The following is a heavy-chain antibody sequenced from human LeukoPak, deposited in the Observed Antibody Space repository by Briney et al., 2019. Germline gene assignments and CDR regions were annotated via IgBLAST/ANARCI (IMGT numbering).Heavy chain of an antibody. CDR1: GFTVSSNY. J-gene: IGHJ3*02. Sequence: PGGSLRLSCAGSGFTVSSNYMSWVRQAPGKGLEWVSVIYGGGSTDYADSVKGRFTISRDNLKNTLYLQMNSLRAEDTAVYYCARGGSGDIFDIWGQGTMVTVSS. CDR3: ARGGSGDIFDI. CDR2: IYGGGST. V-gene: IGHV3-53*01. D-gene: IGHD2-21*01.